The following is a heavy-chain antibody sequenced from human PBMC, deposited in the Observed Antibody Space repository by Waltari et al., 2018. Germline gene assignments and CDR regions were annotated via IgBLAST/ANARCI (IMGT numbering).Heavy chain of an antibody. CDR3: ARVTGRYDFWSGYSTNPWYFDL. J-gene: IGHJ2*01. Sequence: EVQLVESGGGLIQPGGSLRLSCAASGFTVSSNYMSWVRQAPGKGLECVSVIYSGGNTYYAASVKGRFTISRDNSKNTLYLQMNSLRAEDTAVYYCARVTGRYDFWSGYSTNPWYFDLWGRGTLVTVSS. CDR1: GFTVSSNY. D-gene: IGHD3-3*01. V-gene: IGHV3-53*01. CDR2: IYSGGNT.